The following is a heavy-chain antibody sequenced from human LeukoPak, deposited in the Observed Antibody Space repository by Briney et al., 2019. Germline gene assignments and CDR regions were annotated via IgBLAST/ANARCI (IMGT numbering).Heavy chain of an antibody. CDR2: VSSNGGST. CDR3: ARGDLRYFAGRYYYYYGMDV. D-gene: IGHD3-9*01. Sequence: GGSLRLSCAASGFTFSSYAMHWVRQAPGKGLEYVSAVSSNGGSTYYANSVKGRFTISRDNSKNTLYLQMGSLRAEDMAVYYCARGDLRYFAGRYYYYYGMDVWGQGTTVTVSS. J-gene: IGHJ6*02. V-gene: IGHV3-64*01. CDR1: GFTFSSYA.